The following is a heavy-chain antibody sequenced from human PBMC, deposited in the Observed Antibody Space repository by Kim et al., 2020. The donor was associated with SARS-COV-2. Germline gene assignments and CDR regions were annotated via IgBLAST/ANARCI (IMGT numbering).Heavy chain of an antibody. V-gene: IGHV5-51*01. CDR3: ARGGDYYGSGSYYPSKSYYFDY. Sequence: GESLKISCKGSGYSFTSYWIGWVRQMPGKGLEWMGIIYPGDSDTRYSPSFQGQVTISADKSISTAYLQWSSLKASDTAMYYCARGGDYYGSGSYYPSKSYYFDYWGQGTLVTVSS. CDR2: IYPGDSDT. D-gene: IGHD3-10*01. CDR1: GYSFTSYW. J-gene: IGHJ4*02.